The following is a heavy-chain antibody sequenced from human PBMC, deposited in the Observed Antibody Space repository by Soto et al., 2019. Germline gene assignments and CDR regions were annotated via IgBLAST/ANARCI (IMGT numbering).Heavy chain of an antibody. J-gene: IGHJ3*02. V-gene: IGHV1-18*01. CDR3: ARYQNSYGSTGSISPSGAFDI. CDR1: GYTFTSYG. D-gene: IGHD3-22*01. Sequence: ASVKVSCKASGYTFTSYGISWVRQAPGQGLEWMGWISAYNGNTNYAQKLQGRITMTTDTSTSPAYMELRSLRSDEAAVYYCARYQNSYGSTGSISPSGAFDIWGQGTMVTVSS. CDR2: ISAYNGNT.